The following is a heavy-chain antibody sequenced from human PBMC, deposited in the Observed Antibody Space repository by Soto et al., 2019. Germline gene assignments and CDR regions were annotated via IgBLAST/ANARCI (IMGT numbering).Heavy chain of an antibody. V-gene: IGHV4-30-2*01. CDR3: ARVPGP. J-gene: IGHJ6*02. CDR2: IYHSGST. Sequence: TLSLTCAVSGGFLSRGGYSWSWIRQPPGKGLEWIGYIYHSGSTYYNPSLKSRVTISVDRSKNQFSLKLSSVTAADTAVYYCARVPGPWGQGTTVT. CDR1: GGFLSRGGYS.